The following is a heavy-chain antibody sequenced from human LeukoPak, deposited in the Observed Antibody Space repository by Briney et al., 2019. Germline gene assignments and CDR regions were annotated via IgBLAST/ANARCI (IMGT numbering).Heavy chain of an antibody. V-gene: IGHV3-21*01. Sequence: GGSLRLSCAASGFTFSSYAMSWVRQAPGKGLEWVSSISSSSSYIYYADSVKGRFTISRDNAKNSLYLQMNSLRAEDTAVYYCARGNAYGDFFFDYGGQGTLVTVS. CDR2: ISSSSSYI. CDR3: ARGNAYGDFFFDY. J-gene: IGHJ4*02. CDR1: GFTFSSYA. D-gene: IGHD4-17*01.